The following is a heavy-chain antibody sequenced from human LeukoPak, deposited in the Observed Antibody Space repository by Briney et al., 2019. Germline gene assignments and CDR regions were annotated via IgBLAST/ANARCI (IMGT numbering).Heavy chain of an antibody. CDR2: IIPILGIA. V-gene: IGHV1-69*04. Sequence: SVKVSYKASGRTFSSYAISWVRQAPGQGLEWKGRIIPILGIANYAQKFQGRVTITADKSTSTAYMELSSLRSEDTAVYYCARDVYSSGWRDYYYYYGMDVWGQGTTVTVSS. CDR1: GRTFSSYA. J-gene: IGHJ6*02. CDR3: ARDVYSSGWRDYYYYYGMDV. D-gene: IGHD6-25*01.